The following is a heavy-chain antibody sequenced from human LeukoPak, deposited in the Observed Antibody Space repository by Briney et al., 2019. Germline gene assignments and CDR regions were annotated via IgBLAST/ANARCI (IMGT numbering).Heavy chain of an antibody. Sequence: GGSLRLSCAASGFTFSSYGMHWVRQAPGKGLEWLAFVSKDGNNIYYADFVKGRFTISRNNSKSTLYLQMNSLRADDTAIYYCARDFLWLVDYWGQGTLVTVSS. CDR1: GFTFSSYG. J-gene: IGHJ4*02. CDR3: ARDFLWLVDY. D-gene: IGHD6-19*01. CDR2: VSKDGNNI. V-gene: IGHV3-30*19.